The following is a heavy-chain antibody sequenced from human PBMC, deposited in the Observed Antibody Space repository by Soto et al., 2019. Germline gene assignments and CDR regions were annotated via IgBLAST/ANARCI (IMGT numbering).Heavy chain of an antibody. CDR1: GFTFSSYA. D-gene: IGHD2-2*01. J-gene: IGHJ6*02. Sequence: GGSLRLSCAASGFTFSSYAMHWVRQAPGKGLERVAVISYDGTNKYYADSVKGRFTISRDNSKNTLYLQMNSLRAEDTAVYYCARDRWIVVVPAAPRSNGMDVWGQGTTVTVSS. CDR3: ARDRWIVVVPAAPRSNGMDV. CDR2: ISYDGTNK. V-gene: IGHV3-30-3*01.